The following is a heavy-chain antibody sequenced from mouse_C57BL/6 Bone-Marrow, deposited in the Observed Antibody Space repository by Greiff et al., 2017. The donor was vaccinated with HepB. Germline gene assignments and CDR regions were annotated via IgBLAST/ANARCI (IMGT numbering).Heavy chain of an antibody. CDR2: ISSGGSYT. CDR1: GFTFSSYG. CDR3: VSNYSDYYAMDY. Sequence: EVKLMESGGDLVKPGGSLKLSCAASGFTFSSYGMSWVRQTPDKRLEWVATISSGGSYTYYPDSVKGRFTISRDNAKNTLYLQMSSLKSEDTAMYYCVSNYSDYYAMDYWGQGTSVTVSS. J-gene: IGHJ4*01. V-gene: IGHV5-6*01. D-gene: IGHD2-5*01.